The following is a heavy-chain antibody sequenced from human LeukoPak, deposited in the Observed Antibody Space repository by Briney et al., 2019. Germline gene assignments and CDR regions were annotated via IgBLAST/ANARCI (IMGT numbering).Heavy chain of an antibody. CDR3: ARELELGYYFDY. Sequence: SETLSLTCIVSGGSISSHYWSWIRQPPGKGLEWIGYISSSGSTNYNPSLKSRVTISVDTSKNQFSLKLSSVTAADAAVYYCARELELGYYFDYWGQGTLVTVSS. D-gene: IGHD1-7*01. V-gene: IGHV4-59*11. J-gene: IGHJ4*02. CDR2: ISSSGST. CDR1: GGSISSHY.